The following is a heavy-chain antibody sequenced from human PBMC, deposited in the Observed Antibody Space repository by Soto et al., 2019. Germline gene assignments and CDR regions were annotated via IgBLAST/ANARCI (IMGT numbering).Heavy chain of an antibody. V-gene: IGHV1-69*13. J-gene: IGHJ5*02. CDR2: IIPLFGTT. Sequence: SVKVSCKASGGTFSSYGISWVRQAPGRGLEWMGGIIPLFGTTNYAQKFRGRVTVIADESTSTAYMELRGLRFEDTAVYYCARAHGSSWYNWFDPWGQGTLVTVSS. CDR1: GGTFSSYG. CDR3: ARAHGSSWYNWFDP. D-gene: IGHD6-13*01.